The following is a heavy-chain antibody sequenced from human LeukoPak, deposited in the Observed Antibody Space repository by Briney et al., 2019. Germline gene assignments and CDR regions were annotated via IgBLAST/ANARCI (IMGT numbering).Heavy chain of an antibody. CDR1: GYTVTELS. CDR3: ARDSALMWELNLSIVAFDI. CDR2: FHPEDGET. Sequence: GASVKVSCKVSGYTVTELSMHWVRQSPGKGLEWMGGFHPEDGETIYAQKFQGRVTMTEDTSTDTAYMELSRLRSDDTAVYYCARDSALMWELNLSIVAFDIWGQGTMVTVSS. D-gene: IGHD1-26*01. J-gene: IGHJ3*02. V-gene: IGHV1-24*01.